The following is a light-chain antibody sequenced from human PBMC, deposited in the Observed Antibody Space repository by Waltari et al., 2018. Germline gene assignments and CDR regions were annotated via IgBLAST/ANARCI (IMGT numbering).Light chain of an antibody. Sequence: QAVLTQPPSVSAAPGQRVTISCSGTSSNIENNFVSWYQQFPGTAPKPLIYNNDKRPSGIPDRFSGSKSGSSATLDITGLQTGDEAVYYCETWDSSLTVLFGGGTKLTV. CDR2: NND. CDR1: SSNIENNF. V-gene: IGLV1-51*01. CDR3: ETWDSSLTVL. J-gene: IGLJ2*01.